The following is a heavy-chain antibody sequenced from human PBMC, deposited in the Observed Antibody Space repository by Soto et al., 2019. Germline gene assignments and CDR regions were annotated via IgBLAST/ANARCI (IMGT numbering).Heavy chain of an antibody. CDR3: ARDDEEGAFDYIWGSYRHYYFDY. CDR1: GFTFSSYW. Sequence: GGSLRLSCAASGFTFSSYWMSWVRQAPGKGLEWVANIKQDGSEKYYVYSLKGRFTISRDNAKNSLYLQMNSLSAEDTAVYYCARDDEEGAFDYIWGSYRHYYFDYWGQGTLVTVSS. D-gene: IGHD3-16*02. J-gene: IGHJ4*02. CDR2: IKQDGSEK. V-gene: IGHV3-7*01.